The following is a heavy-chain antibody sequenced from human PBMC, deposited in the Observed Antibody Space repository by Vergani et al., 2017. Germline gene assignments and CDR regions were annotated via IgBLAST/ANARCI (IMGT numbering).Heavy chain of an antibody. CDR3: AKDRGSGWYVVVDY. CDR2: SSGSGGST. J-gene: IGHJ4*02. V-gene: IGHV3-23*01. CDR1: GFTLSNYA. Sequence: EVQLLESGGGLVQPWGSLRLSCAASGFTLSNYAMSWVRQAPGKGLEWVSASSGSGGSTYYADSVKGRFTISRDNSKNTLYLQMNSLRAEDTAVYYCAKDRGSGWYVVVDYWGQGTLVTVSS. D-gene: IGHD6-19*01.